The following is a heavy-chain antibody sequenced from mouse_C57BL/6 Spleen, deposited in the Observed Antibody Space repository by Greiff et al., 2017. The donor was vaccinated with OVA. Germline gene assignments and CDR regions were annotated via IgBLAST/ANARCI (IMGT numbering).Heavy chain of an antibody. D-gene: IGHD1-1*01. CDR3: ATRFTTVVEDYAMDY. CDR2: INPNNGGT. J-gene: IGHJ4*01. CDR1: GYTFTDYN. V-gene: IGHV1-22*01. Sequence: VQLQQSGPELVKPGASVKMSCKASGYTFTDYNMHWVKQSHGKSLEWIGYINPNNGGTSYNQKFKGKATLTVNTSSSTAYMELRSLTSEDSAVYYWATRFTTVVEDYAMDYWGQGTSVTVSS.